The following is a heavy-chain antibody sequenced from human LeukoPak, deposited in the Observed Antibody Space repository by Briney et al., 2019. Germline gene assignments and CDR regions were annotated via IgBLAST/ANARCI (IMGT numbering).Heavy chain of an antibody. V-gene: IGHV1-69*13. CDR2: IIPIFGTA. CDR1: GGTFGSYA. CDR3: ARGWLGETPVVTPYNS. D-gene: IGHD2-21*02. Sequence: SVKVSCKASGGTFGSYAISWVRQAPGQGLEWMGGIIPIFGTANYAQKFQGRVTITADESTSTAYMELSRLRFEDTAVYYCARGWLGETPVVTPYNSWGQGTLVTVSS. J-gene: IGHJ5*02.